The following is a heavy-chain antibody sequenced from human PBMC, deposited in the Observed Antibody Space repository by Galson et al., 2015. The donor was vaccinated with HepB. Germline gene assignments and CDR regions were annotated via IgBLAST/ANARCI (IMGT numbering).Heavy chain of an antibody. CDR1: GYTFTSYY. CDR2: INPSGGST. CDR3: ARARENMRYSYGYSQIRRYNWFDP. V-gene: IGHV1-46*03. Sequence: SVKVSCKASGYTFTSYYMHWVRQAPGQGLEWMGIINPSGGSTSCAQKFQGRVTMTRDTSTSTVYMELSSLRSEDTAVYYCARARENMRYSYGYSQIRRYNWFDPWGQGTLVTVSS. D-gene: IGHD5-18*01. J-gene: IGHJ5*02.